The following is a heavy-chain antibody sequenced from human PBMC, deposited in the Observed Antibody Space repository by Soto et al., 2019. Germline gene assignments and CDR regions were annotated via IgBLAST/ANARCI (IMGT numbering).Heavy chain of an antibody. V-gene: IGHV4-30-4*01. J-gene: IGHJ4*02. CDR3: AGGGYRDGEDY. D-gene: IGHD5-18*01. Sequence: QVQLQASGPGLVKPSQTLSLTCTVSGGSISSGEYYWSWIRQPPGKGLEWIEYIYYSGSTYYNPALKGRVNISVDTSKNQFPLKLSSVTAADTAVYYCAGGGYRDGEDYCGQGTLVTVAS. CDR2: IYYSGST. CDR1: GGSISSGEYY.